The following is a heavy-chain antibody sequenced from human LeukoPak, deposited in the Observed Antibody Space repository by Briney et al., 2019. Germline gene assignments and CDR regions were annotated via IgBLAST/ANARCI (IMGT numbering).Heavy chain of an antibody. D-gene: IGHD2-15*01. Sequence: ASVKVSCKASGFTFTSSAVQWVRQAREQRLEWIGWIVVGSGNTNYAQKFQERVTITRDMSTSTAYMELSSLRSEDTAVYYCAAASYCSGGSCYSFDYWGQGTLVTVSS. CDR2: IVVGSGNT. V-gene: IGHV1-58*01. CDR3: AAASYCSGGSCYSFDY. CDR1: GFTFTSSA. J-gene: IGHJ4*02.